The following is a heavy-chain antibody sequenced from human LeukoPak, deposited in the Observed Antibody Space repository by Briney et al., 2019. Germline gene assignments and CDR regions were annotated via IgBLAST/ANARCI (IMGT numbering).Heavy chain of an antibody. CDR1: GYTFTSYG. V-gene: IGHV1-18*01. Sequence: ASVKVSCKASGYTFTSYGISWVRQAPGQGLEWMGWISAYNGNTNYAQKLQGRVTMTTDTSTSTAYMELRSLRSEDTAVYYCATWFGGPNYYYYYMDVWGKGTTVTISS. J-gene: IGHJ6*03. CDR2: ISAYNGNT. CDR3: ATWFGGPNYYYYYMDV. D-gene: IGHD3-10*01.